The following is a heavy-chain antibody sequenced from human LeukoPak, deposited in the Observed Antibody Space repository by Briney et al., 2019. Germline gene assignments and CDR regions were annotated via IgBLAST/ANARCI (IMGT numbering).Heavy chain of an antibody. V-gene: IGHV4-30-4*08. J-gene: IGHJ4*02. CDR3: ARYSGSYYLDY. Sequence: LRLSCAASGFTFSDYYMSWIRQPPGKGLEWIGYMYYSGSTYYNPSLKSRVTISVDTSKNQFSLKLNSVTAADTAVYYCARYSGSYYLDYWGQGTLVTVSS. CDR2: MYYSGST. D-gene: IGHD1-26*01. CDR1: GFTFSDYY.